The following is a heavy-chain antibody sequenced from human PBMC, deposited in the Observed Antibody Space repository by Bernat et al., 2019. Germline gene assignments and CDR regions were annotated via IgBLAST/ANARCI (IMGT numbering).Heavy chain of an antibody. J-gene: IGHJ4*02. CDR3: ARHPSGGYGQNDY. D-gene: IGHD1-26*01. Sequence: QVQLQESGPGLVKPPETLSLTCTVSGDSRGSDYWSWIRQPPGKGLEWIGYIYYSGSTDYNPSLKSRVSISVDTSKNQFSLKVRSVTAADTAVYYCARHPSGGYGQNDYWGQGILVTVSS. CDR2: IYYSGST. CDR1: GDSRGSDY. V-gene: IGHV4-59*08.